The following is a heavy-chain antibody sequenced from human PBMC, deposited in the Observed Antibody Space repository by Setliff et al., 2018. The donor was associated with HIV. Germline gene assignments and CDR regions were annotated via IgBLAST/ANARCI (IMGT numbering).Heavy chain of an antibody. CDR2: INHSGKT. CDR3: VTSSSWSSRLNF. V-gene: IGHV4-34*01. Sequence: PSETLSLTCAVYGGSLSGHYWTWIRQPPGEGLEWIGEINHSGKTNYNPPLKSRVTISVDTSKNQFSLKVTSVTAADTAVYYCVTSSSWSSRLNFCGQGMLVTVSS. J-gene: IGHJ4*02. D-gene: IGHD6-13*01. CDR1: GGSLSGHY.